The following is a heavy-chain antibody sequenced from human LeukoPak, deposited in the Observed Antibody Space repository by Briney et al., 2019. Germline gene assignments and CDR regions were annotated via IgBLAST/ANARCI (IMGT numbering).Heavy chain of an antibody. CDR1: GYTFTNYY. CDR2: INPSGGST. D-gene: IGHD5-12*01. V-gene: IGHV1-46*01. CDR3: AAGGLRYFSRFDP. J-gene: IGHJ5*02. Sequence: ASVKVSCKASGYTFTNYYMHWVRQAPGQGLEWMRIINPSGGSTSYAQRFQGRVTMTRDMSTSTVYMELSSLRSEDTAVYYCAAGGLRYFSRFDPWGQGTLVTVSS.